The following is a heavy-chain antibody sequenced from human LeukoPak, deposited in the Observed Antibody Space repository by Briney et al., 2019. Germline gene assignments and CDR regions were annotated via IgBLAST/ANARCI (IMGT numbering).Heavy chain of an antibody. CDR3: ARGYCSSTSCYIFKQNWFDL. CDR2: IIPIFGTA. Sequence: SVKVSCKASGGTFSSYAISWVRQAPGQGLEWMGGIIPIFGTANYAQKFQGRVTITADESTSTAYMELSSLRSEDTAVYYCARGYCSSTSCYIFKQNWFDLWGQGTLVTVSS. CDR1: GGTFSSYA. V-gene: IGHV1-69*01. J-gene: IGHJ5*02. D-gene: IGHD2-2*02.